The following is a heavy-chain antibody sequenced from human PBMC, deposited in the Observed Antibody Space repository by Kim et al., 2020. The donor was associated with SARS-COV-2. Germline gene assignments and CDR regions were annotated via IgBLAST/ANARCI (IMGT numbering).Heavy chain of an antibody. CDR3: ARGHLSSSWSPDY. Sequence: SETLSLTCAVYGGSFSGYYWSWIRQPPGKGLEWIGEINHSGSTNYNPSLKSRVTISVDTSKNQFSLKLSSVTAADTAVYYCARGHLSSSWSPDYWGQGTLVTVSS. D-gene: IGHD6-13*01. J-gene: IGHJ4*02. CDR2: INHSGST. CDR1: GGSFSGYY. V-gene: IGHV4-34*01.